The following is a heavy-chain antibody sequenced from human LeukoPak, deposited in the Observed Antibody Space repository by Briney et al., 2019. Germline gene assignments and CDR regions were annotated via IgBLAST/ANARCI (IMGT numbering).Heavy chain of an antibody. J-gene: IGHJ4*02. CDR3: ARATVTTALLDY. CDR2: IYTSGST. CDR1: GGSISSGSYY. V-gene: IGHV4-61*02. D-gene: IGHD4-17*01. Sequence: TLSLTCTVSGGSISSGSYYWSWIRQPAGKGLEWIGRIYTSGSTNYNPSLKSRVTISVDTSKNQFSLKLSSVTAADTAVYYCARATVTTALLDYWGQGTLVTVSS.